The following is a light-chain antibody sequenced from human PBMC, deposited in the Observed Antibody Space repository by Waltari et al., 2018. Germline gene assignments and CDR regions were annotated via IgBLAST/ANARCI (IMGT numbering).Light chain of an antibody. J-gene: IGKJ1*01. Sequence: EIVLTQTPGTLSLSPGERATLPCRASQSVSSSYLAWYQQKPGQAPRLLIYGASSRATGIPDRFSGSGSGTDFTLTISRLEPEDFAVYYCQQYGNSPWTFGQGTKVEIK. CDR1: QSVSSSY. CDR2: GAS. V-gene: IGKV3-20*01. CDR3: QQYGNSPWT.